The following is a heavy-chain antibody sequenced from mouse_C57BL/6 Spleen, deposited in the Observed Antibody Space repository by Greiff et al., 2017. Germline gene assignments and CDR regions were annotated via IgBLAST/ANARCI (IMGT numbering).Heavy chain of an antibody. J-gene: IGHJ2*01. CDR3: ARESSYAVFDY. V-gene: IGHV3-1*01. D-gene: IGHD1-1*01. CDR2: ISYSGST. Sequence: EVKLVESGPGMVKPSQSLSLTCTVTGYSITSGYDWHWIRHFPGNKLEWMGYISYSGSTNYNPSLKSRISITHDPSKNHFFLKLNSVTTEDTATYYCARESSYAVFDYWGQGTTLTVSS. CDR1: GYSITSGYD.